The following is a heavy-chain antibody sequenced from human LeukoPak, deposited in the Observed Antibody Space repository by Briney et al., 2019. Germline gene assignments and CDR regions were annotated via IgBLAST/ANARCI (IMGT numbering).Heavy chain of an antibody. Sequence: ASVKVSCKASGYTFTGYYMHWVRQAPGQGLEWMGWINPNSGGTNYAQKFQGRVTMTRDTSISTAYMEPSRLRSDDTAVYYCAREEGSGYDLDYWGQGTLITVSS. CDR3: AREEGSGYDLDY. CDR1: GYTFTGYY. V-gene: IGHV1-2*02. CDR2: INPNSGGT. J-gene: IGHJ4*02. D-gene: IGHD5-12*01.